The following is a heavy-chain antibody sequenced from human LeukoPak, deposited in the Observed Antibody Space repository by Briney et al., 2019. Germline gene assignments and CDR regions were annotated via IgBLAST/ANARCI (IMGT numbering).Heavy chain of an antibody. Sequence: GGSLRLSCAASGFTFSSYTMNWVRQAPGKGLEWVSSISSSSTYIYYADSVKGRFTISRDNARTSLYLQMNSLRAEDTAVYHCAREGCGGGSCYSMAFDYWGQGTLVTVSA. CDR3: AREGCGGGSCYSMAFDY. CDR2: ISSSSTYI. V-gene: IGHV3-21*01. CDR1: GFTFSSYT. D-gene: IGHD2-15*01. J-gene: IGHJ4*02.